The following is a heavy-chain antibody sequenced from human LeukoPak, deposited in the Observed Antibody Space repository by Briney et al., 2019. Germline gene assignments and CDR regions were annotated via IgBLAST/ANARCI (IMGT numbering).Heavy chain of an antibody. CDR3: ARGGRFGYYGMDV. J-gene: IGHJ6*02. CDR1: GFTFSSYG. V-gene: IGHV3-30*03. D-gene: IGHD3-16*01. Sequence: PGGSLRLSCAASGFTFSSYGMHWVRQAPGKGLEWVAVISYDGSNKYYPDSVKGRFTISRDNSKNTLYLQMNSLRAEGTAVYYCARGGRFGYYGMDVWGQGTTVTVSS. CDR2: ISYDGSNK.